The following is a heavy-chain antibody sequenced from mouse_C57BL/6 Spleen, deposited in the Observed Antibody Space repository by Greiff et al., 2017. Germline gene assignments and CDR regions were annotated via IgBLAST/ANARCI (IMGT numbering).Heavy chain of an antibody. Sequence: QVQLQQSGAELARPGASVKLSCKASGYTFTSYGISWVKQRTGQGLEWIGEIYPRSGNTYYNEKFKGKATLTADKSSSTAYMELRSLTSEDSAVYFCARSTTVVARKGDYFDYWGQGTTLTVSS. CDR2: IYPRSGNT. V-gene: IGHV1-81*01. CDR3: ARSTTVVARKGDYFDY. CDR1: GYTFTSYG. J-gene: IGHJ2*01. D-gene: IGHD1-1*01.